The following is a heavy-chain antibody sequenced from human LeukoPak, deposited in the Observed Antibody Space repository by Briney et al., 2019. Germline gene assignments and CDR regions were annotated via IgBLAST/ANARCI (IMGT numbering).Heavy chain of an antibody. D-gene: IGHD2-21*01. V-gene: IGHV3-7*01. Sequence: GGSLRLSCAASGFTFSRYWMSWVRQAPGKGLEWVASIRQDESEKYYVESVKGRFTTSRDNTKKSLYLQMKSLRAEDTAVYFCAREGVWSQPYFDSWGQGTLVIVSS. CDR3: AREGVWSQPYFDS. CDR1: GFTFSRYW. J-gene: IGHJ4*02. CDR2: IRQDESEK.